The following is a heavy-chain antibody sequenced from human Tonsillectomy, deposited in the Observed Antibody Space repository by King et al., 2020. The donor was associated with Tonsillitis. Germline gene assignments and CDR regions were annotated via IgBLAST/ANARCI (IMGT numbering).Heavy chain of an antibody. J-gene: IGHJ4*02. CDR2: IIPIFGTA. Sequence: QLVQSGAEVKKPGSSVKVSCKASGGTFSSYAISWVRQAPGQGLEWMGGIIPIFGTANYAQKFQGRVTITADESTSTAYMELSSLISEDTAVYYCASLPLPTQQLVRDYWGQGTLVTVSS. D-gene: IGHD6-13*01. CDR1: GGTFSSYA. CDR3: ASLPLPTQQLVRDY. V-gene: IGHV1-69*01.